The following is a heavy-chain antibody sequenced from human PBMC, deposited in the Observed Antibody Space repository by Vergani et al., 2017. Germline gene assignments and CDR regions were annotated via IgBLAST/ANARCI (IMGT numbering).Heavy chain of an antibody. CDR2: IIPIFGTA. CDR3: ARDNPQYAICTGYYRALLNWFDP. J-gene: IGHJ5*02. D-gene: IGHD3-9*01. V-gene: IGHV1-69*13. CDR1: GRTFSSYA. Sequence: QVQLVQSGAEVKKPGSSVKVSCKASGRTFSSYAISWVRQAPGQGLEWMGRIIPIFGTANYAQKFQGRVTIPADESTSTAYSELSSLRSEDTALYYCARDNPQYAICTGYYRALLNWFDPWGQGTLVTVSS.